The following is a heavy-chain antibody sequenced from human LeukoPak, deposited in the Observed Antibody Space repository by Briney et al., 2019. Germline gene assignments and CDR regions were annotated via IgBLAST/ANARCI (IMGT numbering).Heavy chain of an antibody. CDR2: IYNGGST. Sequence: PSETQSLTCTVSGGSINDDYWSWIRQTPGKGLEWLGDIYNGGSTTYNPSLMSRVTFSLDRSKNQFSLRLSSVTAADAAVYYCARDKLWFGGNWFDPWGQGTLVTVSS. J-gene: IGHJ5*02. CDR1: GGSINDDY. V-gene: IGHV4-4*09. CDR3: ARDKLWFGGNWFDP. D-gene: IGHD3-10*01.